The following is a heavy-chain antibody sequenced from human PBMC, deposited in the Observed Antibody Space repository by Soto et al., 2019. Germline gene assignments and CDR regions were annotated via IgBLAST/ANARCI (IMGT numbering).Heavy chain of an antibody. CDR1: GGSVSSGSYY. V-gene: IGHV4-61*01. Sequence: SETLSLTCTVSGGSVSSGSYYWSWIRQPPGKGLEWIGYIYYSGSTNYNPSLKSRVTISVETSRNPFSLNLSSVTAADTAVYYCARALDFWSGYYIKWGQGTTVTVSS. D-gene: IGHD3-3*01. J-gene: IGHJ6*02. CDR2: IYYSGST. CDR3: ARALDFWSGYYIK.